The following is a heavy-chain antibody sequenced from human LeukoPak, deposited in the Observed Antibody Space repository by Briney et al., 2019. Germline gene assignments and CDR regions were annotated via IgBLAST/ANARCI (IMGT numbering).Heavy chain of an antibody. J-gene: IGHJ4*02. D-gene: IGHD3-10*01. Sequence: GESLRLSCAASGFTFSSYSMHWVRQAPGKGLEWVAVISYDGSYKYYADSVKGRFTISRDNSKNTLYVQMNSLRAEDTAVYYCAGSQFGSGSYYNIDYWGQGTLVTVSS. CDR1: GFTFSSYS. V-gene: IGHV3-30*04. CDR2: ISYDGSYK. CDR3: AGSQFGSGSYYNIDY.